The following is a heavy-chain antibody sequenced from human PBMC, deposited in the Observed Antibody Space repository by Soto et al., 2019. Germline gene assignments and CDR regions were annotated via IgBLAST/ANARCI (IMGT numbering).Heavy chain of an antibody. CDR2: ISYDGSNK. Sequence: QVQLVESGGGVVQPGRSLRLSCAASGFTFSSYGMHWVRQAPGKGLECVAVISYDGSNKYYADSVKGRFTISRDNSKNTLYLQMNSLRAEDTAVYYCAKVPGDYWGQGTLVTVSS. V-gene: IGHV3-30*18. J-gene: IGHJ4*02. CDR3: AKVPGDY. CDR1: GFTFSSYG.